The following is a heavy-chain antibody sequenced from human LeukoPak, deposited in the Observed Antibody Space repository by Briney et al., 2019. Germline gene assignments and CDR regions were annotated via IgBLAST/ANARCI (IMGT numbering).Heavy chain of an antibody. CDR1: GYTFTGYY. CDR2: IIPNSGGT. J-gene: IGHJ6*03. CDR3: ARDPPDYGDYYYYYYMDV. V-gene: IGHV1-2*02. Sequence: GASVKVSCKASGYTFTGYYMHWVRQAPGQGLEWMGWIIPNSGGTNYAQKFQGRVTMTRDTSISTAYMELSRLRSDDTAVYYCARDPPDYGDYYYYYYMDVWGKGTTVTVSS. D-gene: IGHD4-17*01.